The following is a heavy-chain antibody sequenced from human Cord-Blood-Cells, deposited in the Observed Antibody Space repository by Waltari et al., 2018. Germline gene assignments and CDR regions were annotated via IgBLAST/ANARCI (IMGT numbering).Heavy chain of an antibody. Sequence: EVQLVESGGGLVQPGGSLRLSCAASGFTFSSYWMSWVRQARGKGLEWWANRTQDGSEKYYVDSVKGRFTIARDNAKNSLYLQMNSLRAEDTAVYYWAREPLGWGSDYWGQGTLVTVSS. V-gene: IGHV3-7*01. CDR3: AREPLGWGSDY. CDR2: RTQDGSEK. J-gene: IGHJ4*02. CDR1: GFTFSSYW. D-gene: IGHD2-21*01.